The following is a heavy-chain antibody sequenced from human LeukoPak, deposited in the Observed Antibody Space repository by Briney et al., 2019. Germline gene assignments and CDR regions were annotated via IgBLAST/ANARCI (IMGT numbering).Heavy chain of an antibody. V-gene: IGHV1-18*01. CDR2: IGTYGGDT. J-gene: IGHJ5*01. CDR3: ARDLWNFYDDSGYNRDFDS. Sequence: ASVKVSCKATSRISWVRQAPGQGLEWMGWIGTYGGDTYYAQKFQGRITVTTDTSTSTVYMELRNLRSDDTAVSYCARDLWNFYDDSGYNRDFDSWGQGTLVTVSS. D-gene: IGHD3-22*01. CDR1: TSR.